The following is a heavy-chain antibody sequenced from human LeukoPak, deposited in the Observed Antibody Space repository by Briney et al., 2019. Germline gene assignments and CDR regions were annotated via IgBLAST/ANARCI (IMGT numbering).Heavy chain of an antibody. CDR2: ISTYNGNT. CDR1: GYTFTKYG. J-gene: IGHJ5*02. D-gene: IGHD3-10*01. CDR3: ARVHMIRGVNWFDP. Sequence: ASVKVSCKASGYTFTKYGITWVRQAPGQGLEWMGWISTYNGNTNYAQKLQGRVTVTTDTSTSTAYMELRSLISDDAAVYYCARVHMIRGVNWFDPWGQGTLVTVSS. V-gene: IGHV1-18*01.